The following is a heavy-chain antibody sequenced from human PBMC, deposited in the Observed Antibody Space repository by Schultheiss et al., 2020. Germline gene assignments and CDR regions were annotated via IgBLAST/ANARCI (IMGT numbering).Heavy chain of an antibody. D-gene: IGHD5-24*01. J-gene: IGHJ4*02. Sequence: SETLSLTCAVYGGSFSGYYWSWIRQPPGKGLEWIGEINHSGSTNYNPSLKSRVTISVDTSKNQFSLKLSSVTAADTAVYYCAKVRRDGYNPFDYWGQGTLVTGSS. CDR3: AKVRRDGYNPFDY. CDR2: INHSGST. CDR1: GGSFSGYY. V-gene: IGHV4-34*01.